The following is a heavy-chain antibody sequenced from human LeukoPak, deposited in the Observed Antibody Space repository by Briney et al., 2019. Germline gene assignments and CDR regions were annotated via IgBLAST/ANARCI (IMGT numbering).Heavy chain of an antibody. D-gene: IGHD6-19*01. J-gene: IGHJ4*02. CDR3: ATDGQSSGWYGFDY. CDR1: GFTFSSYS. V-gene: IGHV3-21*01. CDR2: ITSPVGHI. Sequence: GGSLRLSCAASGFTFSSYSMNWVRQAPGKGLEWVASITSPVGHIYYADSLKGRITISRDNAESSLYLQMNSLRAEDTAVYYCATDGQSSGWYGFDYWGQGTLVTVSS.